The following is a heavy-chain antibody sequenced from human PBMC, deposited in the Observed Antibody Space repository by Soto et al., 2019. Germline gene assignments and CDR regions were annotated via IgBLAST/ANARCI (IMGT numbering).Heavy chain of an antibody. V-gene: IGHV1-69*13. J-gene: IGHJ6*02. CDR1: RVAFSKFI. Sequence: SVKVSCKASRVAFSKFIVTWVRQPPGLGLEWVGGIIPIFGTANYAQKFQGRVTITADESTSTSYMEVNNLRSEDTAVYYCAKVRYSSPMGYYYGMDVWGQGTTVTVSS. CDR3: AKVRYSSPMGYYYGMDV. D-gene: IGHD6-19*01. CDR2: IIPIFGTA.